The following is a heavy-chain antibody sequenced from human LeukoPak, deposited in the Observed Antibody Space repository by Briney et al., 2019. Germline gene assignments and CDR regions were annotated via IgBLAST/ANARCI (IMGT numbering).Heavy chain of an antibody. D-gene: IGHD6-13*01. V-gene: IGHV4-61*01. CDR3: ARVLFGSSGWYDSGAFDI. CDR2: IYYSGST. Sequence: PSETLSLTCTVSGGSVSSGSHYWSWIRQPPGKGLEWIGYIYYSGSTKYNASLKSRVTISVDTSKNQFSLKLSSVTAADTAVYYCARVLFGSSGWYDSGAFDIWGQGTMVTVSS. CDR1: GGSVSSGSHY. J-gene: IGHJ3*02.